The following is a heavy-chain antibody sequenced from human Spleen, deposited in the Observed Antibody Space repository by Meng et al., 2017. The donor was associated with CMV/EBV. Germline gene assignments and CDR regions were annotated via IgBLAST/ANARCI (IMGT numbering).Heavy chain of an antibody. V-gene: IGHV4-34*01. Sequence: SETLSLTCAVYSGSLTDYFWSWIRQSPEKGLEWIGDISHSGRTNYNPSLKSRVTISVDTSSNQFFLKVTSVTAADTAVYYCARESGSYSGYFDYWGQGTLVTVSS. D-gene: IGHD1-26*01. CDR1: SGSLTDYF. CDR2: ISHSGRT. J-gene: IGHJ4*02. CDR3: ARESGSYSGYFDY.